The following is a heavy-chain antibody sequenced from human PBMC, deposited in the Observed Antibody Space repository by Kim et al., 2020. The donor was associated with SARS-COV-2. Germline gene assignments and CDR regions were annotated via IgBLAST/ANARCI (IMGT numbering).Heavy chain of an antibody. CDR2: ISSSSSYT. Sequence: GGSLRLSCAASGFTFSDYYMSWIRQAPGKGLEWVSYISSSSSYTNYADSVKGRFTISRDNANNSLYLPMNSLRAEDPAVYYCEGVMAVAGTANYYYYGMDIGGKGTTVTDSS. J-gene: IGHJ6*04. CDR3: EGVMAVAGTANYYYYGMDI. V-gene: IGHV3-11*05. D-gene: IGHD6-19*01. CDR1: GFTFSDYY.